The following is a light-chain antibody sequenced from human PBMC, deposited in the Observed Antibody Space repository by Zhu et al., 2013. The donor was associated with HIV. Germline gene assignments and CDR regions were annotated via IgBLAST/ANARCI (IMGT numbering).Light chain of an antibody. J-gene: IGKJ3*01. V-gene: IGKV3D-15*01. CDR3: QQYSDWLPFT. CDR1: QSVNGN. Sequence: EIALTQSPATLSVSPGERATLSCWASQSVNGNLAWYQQKPGQTPWPLISGASARATGVPARFSGSGSGTEYTLTISSLQSDDFALYYCQQYSDWLPFTFGPGTKLEI. CDR2: GAS.